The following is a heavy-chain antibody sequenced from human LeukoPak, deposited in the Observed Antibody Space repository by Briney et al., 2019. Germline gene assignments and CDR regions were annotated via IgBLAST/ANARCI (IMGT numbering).Heavy chain of an antibody. CDR3: AGLRQTTVTTVGFDP. D-gene: IGHD4-11*01. CDR2: IYPGDSDT. V-gene: IGHV5-51*01. CDR1: GYSFTSYW. Sequence: GESLKISCKGSGYSFTSYWIGWVRQVPGKGLEWMGIIYPGDSDTRYSPSFQGQVTISADKSISTAYLQWSSLKASDTAMYYCAGLRQTTVTTVGFDPWGQGTLVTVSS. J-gene: IGHJ5*02.